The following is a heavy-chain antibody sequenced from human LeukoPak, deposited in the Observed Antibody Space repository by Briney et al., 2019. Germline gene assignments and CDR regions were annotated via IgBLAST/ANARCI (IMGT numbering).Heavy chain of an antibody. CDR2: FDPEDGET. CDR1: GYTLTELS. D-gene: IGHD2-2*01. Sequence: ASVKVSCKVSGYTLTELSMHWVRQAPGKGLEWMGGFDPEDGETIYAQKFQGRVTMTEDTSTDTAYMELSSLRSEDTAVYYCATGCSSTSCYGRYFDYWGQGTLVTVSS. J-gene: IGHJ4*02. V-gene: IGHV1-24*01. CDR3: ATGCSSTSCYGRYFDY.